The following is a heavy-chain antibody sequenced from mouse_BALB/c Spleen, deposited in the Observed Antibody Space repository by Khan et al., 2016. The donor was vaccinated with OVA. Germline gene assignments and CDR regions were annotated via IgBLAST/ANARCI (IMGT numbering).Heavy chain of an antibody. V-gene: IGHV1-81*01. D-gene: IGHD2-3*01. CDR3: ARMDTTYLDY. J-gene: IGHJ2*01. Sequence: QVQLQQSGTELTRPGASVKLSCKATGYTFTDYYITWVKQRTGQGLEWIGEIYPGSGNTYYNEKFKGKATLTADKSSNTAYMQLSSLTSEDSAVYCCARMDTTYLDYWGQGTTLTVSS. CDR1: GYTFTDYY. CDR2: IYPGSGNT.